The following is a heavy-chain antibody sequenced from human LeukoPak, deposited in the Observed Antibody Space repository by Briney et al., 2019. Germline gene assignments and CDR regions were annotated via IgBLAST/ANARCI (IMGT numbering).Heavy chain of an antibody. CDR1: GGSISSSSYY. D-gene: IGHD3-3*01. Sequence: ASETLSLTCTVSGGSISSSSYYWSWIRQPPGKGLEWIGEINHSGSTNYNPSLKSRVTISVDTSKNQFSLKLSSVTAADTAVYLCARVTRYYDFWSGYPYYFEYWGQGTLVTVSS. V-gene: IGHV4-39*07. J-gene: IGHJ4*02. CDR2: INHSGST. CDR3: ARVTRYYDFWSGYPYYFEY.